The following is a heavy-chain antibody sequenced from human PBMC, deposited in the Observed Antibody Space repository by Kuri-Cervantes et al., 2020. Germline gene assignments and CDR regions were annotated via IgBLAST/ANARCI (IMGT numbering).Heavy chain of an antibody. J-gene: IGHJ4*02. V-gene: IGHV3-23*01. CDR1: GFTFSSYA. CDR2: ISGSGGST. D-gene: IGHD2-2*01. CDR3: ARIVVVPAANHYYFDY. Sequence: GGSLRLSCAASGFTFSSYAMSWVRQAPGKGLEWVLAISGSGGSTYYADSVKGRFTISRDNSKNTLYLQMNSLRAEDTAVYYCARIVVVPAANHYYFDYWGQGTLVTVSS.